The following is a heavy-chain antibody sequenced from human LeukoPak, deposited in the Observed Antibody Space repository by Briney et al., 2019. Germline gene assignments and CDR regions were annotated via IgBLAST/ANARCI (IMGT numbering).Heavy chain of an antibody. CDR1: GFTFSSYS. CDR3: ARGFPLYVLRYFDWLSPLSS. Sequence: GGSLRLSCAASGFTFSSYSMNWVRQAPGKGLEWVSSISSSSSYIYYADSVKGRFTISRDNAKNSLYLQMNSLRAEDTAVYYCARGFPLYVLRYFDWLSPLSSWGQGTLVTVSS. V-gene: IGHV3-21*01. J-gene: IGHJ5*02. CDR2: ISSSSSYI. D-gene: IGHD3-9*01.